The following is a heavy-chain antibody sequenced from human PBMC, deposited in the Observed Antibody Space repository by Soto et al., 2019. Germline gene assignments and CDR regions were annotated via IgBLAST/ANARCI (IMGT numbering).Heavy chain of an antibody. CDR2: ISGSGGST. J-gene: IGHJ4*02. V-gene: IGHV3-23*01. CDR1: GFTFSSYA. D-gene: IGHD1-26*01. Sequence: EVQLLESGGGLVQPGGSLRLSCAASGFTFSSYAMSWVRQAPGKGLEWVSAISGSGGSTYYADSVKGRFTISRDNSKNTLDLQMNSLRAEDTAVYYCAKGGLLGGGSYTFDYWGQGTLVTVSS. CDR3: AKGGLLGGGSYTFDY.